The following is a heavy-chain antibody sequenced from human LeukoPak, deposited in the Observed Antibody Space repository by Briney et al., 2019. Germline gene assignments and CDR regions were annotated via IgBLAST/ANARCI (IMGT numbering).Heavy chain of an antibody. J-gene: IGHJ5*02. CDR2: ISSSGSTI. CDR1: GFTFSSYE. CDR3: ARAMRRDGYTNWFDP. V-gene: IGHV3-48*03. Sequence: PGGSLRLSCAASGFTFSSYEMNWVRQAPGKGLEWVSYISSSGSTIYYADSVKGRFTISRDNAKNSLYLQMNSLRAEDTAVYYCARAMRRDGYTNWFDPWGQGTLVTVSS. D-gene: IGHD5-24*01.